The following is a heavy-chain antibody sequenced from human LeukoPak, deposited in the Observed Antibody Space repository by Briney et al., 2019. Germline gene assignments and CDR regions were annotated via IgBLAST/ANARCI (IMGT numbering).Heavy chain of an antibody. V-gene: IGHV1-69*06. CDR2: IIPIFGTA. CDR3: ARHRYSSGWSNFDY. D-gene: IGHD6-19*01. Sequence: SVKVSCKASGGTFSSYAISWVRQAPGKGLEWMGGIIPIFGTANYAQKFQGRVTITADKSTSTAYMELSSLRSEDTAVYYCARHRYSSGWSNFDYWGQGTLVTVSS. J-gene: IGHJ4*02. CDR1: GGTFSSYA.